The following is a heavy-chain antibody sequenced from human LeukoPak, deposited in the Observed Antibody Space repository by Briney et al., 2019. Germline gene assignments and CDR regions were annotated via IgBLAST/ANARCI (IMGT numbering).Heavy chain of an antibody. CDR2: ITSGVGIT. D-gene: IGHD3-22*01. Sequence: QPGGSLRLSCAASGFTFSTYGMNWVRQAPGKGLEWVSIITSGVGITYYADSVKGRFTISRDNFRNTLYLQMNSLTAEDTAVYYCAKGDYYDLDYWGQGTLVTVSS. CDR1: GFTFSTYG. J-gene: IGHJ4*02. V-gene: IGHV3-23*01. CDR3: AKGDYYDLDY.